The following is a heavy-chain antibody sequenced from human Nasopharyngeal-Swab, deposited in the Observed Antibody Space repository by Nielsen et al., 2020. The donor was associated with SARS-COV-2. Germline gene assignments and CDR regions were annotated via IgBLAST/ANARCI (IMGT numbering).Heavy chain of an antibody. D-gene: IGHD6-19*01. CDR2: ISSSSSYI. CDR3: ARDLQWAANRDAFDI. Sequence: GESLKISCAASGFTFSSYSMNWVRQAPGKGLEWVSSISSSSSYIYYADSVKGRFTISRDNAKNSLYLQMNSLRAEDTAVYYCARDLQWAANRDAFDIWGQGTMVTVSS. V-gene: IGHV3-21*01. J-gene: IGHJ3*02. CDR1: GFTFSSYS.